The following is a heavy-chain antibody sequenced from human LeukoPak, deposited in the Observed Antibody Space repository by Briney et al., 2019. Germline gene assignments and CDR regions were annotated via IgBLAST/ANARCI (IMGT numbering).Heavy chain of an antibody. V-gene: IGHV3-30-3*01. CDR1: GFTFSRYA. J-gene: IGHJ4*02. Sequence: GGSLRLSCAASGFTFSRYALHWVRQAPGKGQEWVAVISSDGSNKYYAGSVEGRFTISRDNYNNTLLLQMNSLRAEDTAVYYCARTDISGWSRPLDCWGQGTLVTVSS. D-gene: IGHD6-19*01. CDR3: ARTDISGWSRPLDC. CDR2: ISSDGSNK.